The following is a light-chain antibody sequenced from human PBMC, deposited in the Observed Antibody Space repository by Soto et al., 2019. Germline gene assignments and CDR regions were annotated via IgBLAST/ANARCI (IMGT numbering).Light chain of an antibody. CDR3: SSYAGSTPYV. CDR1: SSDVGGYNY. Sequence: QSVLTQPPSASGSPGQSVTISCTGTSSDVGGYNYVSWYQQHPGKAPKLMIYEVSKRPSGVPDRFSGSMSGNTASLTVSGLQAEDESDYYCSSYAGSTPYVFGTGTKVTVL. J-gene: IGLJ1*01. CDR2: EVS. V-gene: IGLV2-8*01.